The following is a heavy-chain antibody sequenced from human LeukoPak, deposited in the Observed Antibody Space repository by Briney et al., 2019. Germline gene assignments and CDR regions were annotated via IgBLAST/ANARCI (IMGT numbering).Heavy chain of an antibody. V-gene: IGHV4-34*09. CDR3: ASLISSWDAFDI. Sequence: SETLSLTCAVYGGSFSGYYWSWIRQPPGKGLEWIGEINHSGSTNYNPSLKSRVTISVDTSKTQFSLKLSSVTAADTAVYYCASLISSWDAFDIWGQGTMVTVSS. CDR1: GGSFSGYY. D-gene: IGHD6-13*01. CDR2: INHSGST. J-gene: IGHJ3*02.